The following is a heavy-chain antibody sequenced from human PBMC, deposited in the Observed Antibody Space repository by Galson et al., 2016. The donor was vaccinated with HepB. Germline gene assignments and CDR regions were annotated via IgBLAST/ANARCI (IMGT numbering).Heavy chain of an antibody. CDR1: GFRFSAYW. Sequence: SLRLSCAASGFRFSAYWLAWVRQAPGKGLEYVANINEDGSRTHYLDSAKGRFTISRDNAKNSVALQMDSLRADDKALYYCWSGYTSGIWGQGTRVTVSS. J-gene: IGHJ3*02. CDR2: INEDGSRT. D-gene: IGHD6-19*01. V-gene: IGHV3-7*01. CDR3: WSGYTSGI.